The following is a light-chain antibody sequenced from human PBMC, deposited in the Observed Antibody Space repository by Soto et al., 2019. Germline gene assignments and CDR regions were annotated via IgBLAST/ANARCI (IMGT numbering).Light chain of an antibody. CDR2: GAS. J-gene: IGKJ3*01. CDR3: QQYCSTPFT. V-gene: IGKV3-20*01. CDR1: QSVNSRY. Sequence: EIVLTQSPGTLSWSPGDRATLSCRASQSVNSRYLAWYQQKPGQAPRLLIYGASTRATGIPDRFSGSGSGTDFTLTISRVEPEDFAVYYCQQYCSTPFTFGPGTKVDIK.